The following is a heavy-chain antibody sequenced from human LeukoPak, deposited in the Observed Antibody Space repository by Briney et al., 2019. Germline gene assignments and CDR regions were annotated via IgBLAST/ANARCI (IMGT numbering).Heavy chain of an antibody. CDR3: AGIVVVVADYNDY. CDR2: IYYSGST. V-gene: IGHV4-39*07. CDR1: GGSISSSSYY. D-gene: IGHD2-15*01. Sequence: SETLSLTCTVSGGSISSSSYYWGWIRQPPGKGLEWIGSIYYSGSTYYNPSLKSRVTISVDTSKNQFSLKLSSVTAADTAVYYCAGIVVVVADYNDYWGQGTLVTVSS. J-gene: IGHJ4*02.